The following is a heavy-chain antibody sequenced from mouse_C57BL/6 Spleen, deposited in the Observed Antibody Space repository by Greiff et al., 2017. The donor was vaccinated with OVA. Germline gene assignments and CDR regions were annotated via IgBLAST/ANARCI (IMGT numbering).Heavy chain of an antibody. CDR2: INPSSGYT. Sequence: QVQLQQSGAELAKPGASVKLSCKASGYTFTSYWMHWVKQRPGQGLEWIGYINPSSGYTKYNQKFKDKATLTADKSSSTAYMQLSSLTYEDSAVYYCAREDLKDSSGYVRSYFDYWGQGTTLTVSS. CDR1: GYTFTSYW. V-gene: IGHV1-7*01. J-gene: IGHJ2*01. D-gene: IGHD3-2*02. CDR3: AREDLKDSSGYVRSYFDY.